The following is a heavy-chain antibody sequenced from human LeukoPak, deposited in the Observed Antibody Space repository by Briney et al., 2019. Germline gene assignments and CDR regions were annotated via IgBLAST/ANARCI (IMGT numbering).Heavy chain of an antibody. CDR1: GGSIGSGGYY. D-gene: IGHD5-24*01. J-gene: IGHJ4*02. CDR2: IYYSGST. CDR3: ARGRDGYTNFDY. Sequence: SQTLSLTCTVSGGSIGSGGYYWSWIRQHPGKGLEWIGYIYYSGSTYYNPSLKSRVTISVDTSKNQFSLKLSSVTAADTAVYYCARGRDGYTNFDYWGQGTLVTVSS. V-gene: IGHV4-31*03.